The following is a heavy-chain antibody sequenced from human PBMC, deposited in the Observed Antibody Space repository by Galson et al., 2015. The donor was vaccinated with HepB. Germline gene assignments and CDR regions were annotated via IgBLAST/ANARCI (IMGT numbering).Heavy chain of an antibody. CDR1: GYTFSNYF. CDR3: ARDRTVVRGYSDYIAREFFGN. V-gene: IGHV1-2*06. CDR2: INPHSGGT. D-gene: IGHD5-12*01. Sequence: SVKVSCKASGYTFSNYFLHWVRQAPGQGLEWMGRINPHSGGTKYAQKFQGRVTMTRDTSTSTAYMELSRLRSDDTAVYYCARDRTVVRGYSDYIAREFFGNWDQGSLVTVSS. J-gene: IGHJ4*02.